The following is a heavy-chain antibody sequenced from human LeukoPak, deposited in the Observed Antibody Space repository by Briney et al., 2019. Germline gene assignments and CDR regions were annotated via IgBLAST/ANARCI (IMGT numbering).Heavy chain of an antibody. CDR1: GFTFSSYG. Sequence: GGSLRLSCAASGFTFSSYGMSWVRQAPGKGLEWVSAISGSGGSTYYADSVKGRFTISRDNSKNTLYLQMNSLRAEDMALYYCAKGIYSSSWYGAFDIWGQGTMVTVSS. V-gene: IGHV3-23*01. CDR2: ISGSGGST. J-gene: IGHJ3*02. D-gene: IGHD6-13*01. CDR3: AKGIYSSSWYGAFDI.